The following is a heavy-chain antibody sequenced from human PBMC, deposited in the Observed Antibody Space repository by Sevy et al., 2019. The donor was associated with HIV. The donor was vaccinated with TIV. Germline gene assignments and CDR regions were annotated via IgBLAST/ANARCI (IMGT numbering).Heavy chain of an antibody. CDR3: ARRYFDL. V-gene: IGHV3-7*01. J-gene: IGHJ4*02. Sequence: VGSLRLSCAASGFTFDDYWMRWVRQAPGQGLEWVANIRQDGNELYYADSVKGRFTISRDNAKESLFLQMTNLRVEDTAIYYCARRYFDLWGQGTLVTVSS. CDR2: IRQDGNEL. CDR1: GFTFDDYW.